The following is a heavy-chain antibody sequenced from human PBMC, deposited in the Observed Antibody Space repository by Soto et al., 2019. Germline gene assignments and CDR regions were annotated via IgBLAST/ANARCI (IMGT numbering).Heavy chain of an antibody. D-gene: IGHD6-25*01. CDR2: IIPIFGTA. J-gene: IGHJ5*02. Sequence: SVKVSCKASGGTFSSYAISWVRQAPGQGLEWMGGIIPIFGTANYAQKFQGRVTITADESTSTAYMELSSLRSEDTAVYYCASPQSGYQRRGSDWYGPWSKGTRITVAS. CDR3: ASPQSGYQRRGSDWYGP. V-gene: IGHV1-69*13. CDR1: GGTFSSYA.